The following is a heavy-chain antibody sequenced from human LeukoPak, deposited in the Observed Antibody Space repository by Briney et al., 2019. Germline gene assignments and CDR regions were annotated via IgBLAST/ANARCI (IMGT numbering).Heavy chain of an antibody. V-gene: IGHV4-59*12. CDR1: GGSISTYS. D-gene: IGHD3-22*01. CDR3: ARDTNYYDSSGYEDAFDI. J-gene: IGHJ3*02. CDR2: IFYSGST. Sequence: SETLSLTCTVSGGSISTYSWTWIRQPPGKGLEWIGHIFYSGSTYYNPSLKSRVTISVDTSKNQFSLKLSSVTAADTAVYYCARDTNYYDSSGYEDAFDIWGQGTMVTVSS.